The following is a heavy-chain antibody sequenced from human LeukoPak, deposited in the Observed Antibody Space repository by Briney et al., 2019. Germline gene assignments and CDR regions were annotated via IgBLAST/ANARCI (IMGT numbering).Heavy chain of an antibody. J-gene: IGHJ5*02. D-gene: IGHD3-10*01. Sequence: GASVKVSCKASGYTFTSYYMHWVRQAPGQGLEWMGIINPSGGSTSYAQKFQGRVTMTTDTSTSTAYMELRSLRSDDTAVYYCARDRFGESLRFDPWGQGTLVTVSS. CDR2: INPSGGST. V-gene: IGHV1-46*01. CDR1: GYTFTSYY. CDR3: ARDRFGESLRFDP.